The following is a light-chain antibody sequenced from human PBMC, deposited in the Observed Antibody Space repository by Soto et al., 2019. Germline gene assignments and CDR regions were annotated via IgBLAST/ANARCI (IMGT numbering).Light chain of an antibody. CDR3: HQYGSSPET. Sequence: EILLTQSPGTLSLSPGERATLSCRAGQSINSNYLAWYQQIPGQAPRLLIYGASSRATGIPDRFSGSGSGTDFTLTISRLEPEDFGVYYCHQYGSSPETFGQGTKVEIK. CDR1: QSINSNY. V-gene: IGKV3-20*01. CDR2: GAS. J-gene: IGKJ1*01.